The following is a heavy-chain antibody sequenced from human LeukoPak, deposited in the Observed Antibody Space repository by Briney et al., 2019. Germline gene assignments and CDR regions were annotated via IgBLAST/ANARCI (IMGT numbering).Heavy chain of an antibody. V-gene: IGHV1-46*01. CDR1: GYTFTYLY. CDR2: INPSSGST. J-gene: IGHJ3*02. CDR3: ARRIFGVVREIGGAFDI. D-gene: IGHD3-3*01. Sequence: ASVKVSCKASGYTFTYLYIHWVRQAPGQGLEWMGIINPSSGSTNYAQKFQGRVTMTRDTSISTAYMELSRLRSDDTAVYYCARRIFGVVREIGGAFDIWGQGTMVTVSS.